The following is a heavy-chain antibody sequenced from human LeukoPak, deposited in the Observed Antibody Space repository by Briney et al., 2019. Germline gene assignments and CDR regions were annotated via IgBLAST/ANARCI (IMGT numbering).Heavy chain of an antibody. D-gene: IGHD3-16*02. V-gene: IGHV3-48*03. CDR2: ISSSGSTI. CDR3: ARDARPYDYVWGSYRQPFDY. CDR1: GFTFSSYE. J-gene: IGHJ4*02. Sequence: GGSLRLSCAASGFTFSSYEMNWVRQAPGKGLEWVSYISSSGSTIYYADSVKGRFTISRDNAKNSLYLQVNSLRAEDTAVYYCARDARPYDYVWGSYRQPFDYWGQGTLVTVSS.